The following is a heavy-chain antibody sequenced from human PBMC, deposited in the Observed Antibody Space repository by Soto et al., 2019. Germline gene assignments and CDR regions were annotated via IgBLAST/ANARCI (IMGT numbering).Heavy chain of an antibody. CDR1: GGTFSSLS. V-gene: IGHV1-69*01. Sequence: QVQLVQSGAELKQPGSSVRVSCKASGGTFSSLSINWVRQAPGRGLAWMGGIIPIPDTPNYAPKFQGRGTFTADESTSTADMELRSLRAEDTAVYFCARSGKWLLDFVDYWGQGTLVTVPS. CDR3: ARSGKWLLDFVDY. CDR2: IIPIPDTP. J-gene: IGHJ4*02. D-gene: IGHD3-22*01.